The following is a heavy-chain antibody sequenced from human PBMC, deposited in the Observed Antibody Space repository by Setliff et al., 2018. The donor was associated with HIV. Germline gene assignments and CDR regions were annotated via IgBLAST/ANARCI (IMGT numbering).Heavy chain of an antibody. CDR2: IYYSGST. D-gene: IGHD5-12*01. J-gene: IGHJ4*02. V-gene: IGHV4-39*01. Sequence: PSETLSLTCTVSGGSISSSSYYWGWIRQPPGKGLEWIGSIYYSGSTYYNPSLKSRVTISVDTSKNQFSLKLSSVTAADTAVYYCASYRKAERWLQLGGNFVYWGQGTLVTVS. CDR3: ASYRKAERWLQLGGNFVY. CDR1: GGSISSSSYY.